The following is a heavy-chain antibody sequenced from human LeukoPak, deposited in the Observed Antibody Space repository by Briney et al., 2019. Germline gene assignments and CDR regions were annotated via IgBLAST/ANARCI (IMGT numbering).Heavy chain of an antibody. CDR2: IGTAGAT. Sequence: GGSLRLSCAASGFTFSSYDMHWVRQSTGKGLEWVSVIGTAGATSYPGSVKGRFTISRENARNSLYLQMNSLTAGDTAVYYCARGRGYYLDYWGQGTLVTVSS. V-gene: IGHV3-13*04. D-gene: IGHD3-10*01. J-gene: IGHJ4*02. CDR1: GFTFSSYD. CDR3: ARGRGYYLDY.